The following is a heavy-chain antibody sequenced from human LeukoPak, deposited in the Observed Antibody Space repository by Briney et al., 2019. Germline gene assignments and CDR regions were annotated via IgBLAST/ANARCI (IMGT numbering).Heavy chain of an antibody. CDR1: GGSISSYY. CDR3: ARDNSVRDEAWWFNP. D-gene: IGHD5-24*01. J-gene: IGHJ5*02. Sequence: SETLSLTCTVSGGSISSYYWSWIRQPPGKGLEWIGYIYSTGSTNYNPSLKTRVTISVDTSKNQFSLKLRSVTAADTAVYYCARDNSVRDEAWWFNPWGQGTLVTVSS. CDR2: IYSTGST. V-gene: IGHV4-59*01.